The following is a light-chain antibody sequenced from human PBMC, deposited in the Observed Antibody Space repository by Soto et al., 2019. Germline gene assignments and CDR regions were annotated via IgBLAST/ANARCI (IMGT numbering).Light chain of an antibody. Sequence: EIVLMQSPGTLSLSPGERATLSCRASQSVTNSYLAWYQQRPGQALGLLIYGASSKATGITDRFSGSGAGTNFTLTISRLEHEDFAVYYCQQYVSSFRTFRQGTKVEIK. CDR1: QSVTNSY. J-gene: IGKJ1*01. V-gene: IGKV3-20*01. CDR2: GAS. CDR3: QQYVSSFRT.